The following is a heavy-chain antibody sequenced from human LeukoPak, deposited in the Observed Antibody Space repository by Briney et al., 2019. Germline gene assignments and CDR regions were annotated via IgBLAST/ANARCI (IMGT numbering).Heavy chain of an antibody. J-gene: IGHJ4*02. D-gene: IGHD3-10*01. Sequence: ASVKVSCKASGGNFRNYAVSWVRQAPGQGLEWMGRIIRMFDTQNHAQKFQGRVTIFADKTTGTVYMDLNSLTSDDTAVYYCATESNYYLDDWGQRTLVTVS. CDR3: ATESNYYLDD. V-gene: IGHV1-69*06. CDR1: GGNFRNYA. CDR2: IIRMFDTQ.